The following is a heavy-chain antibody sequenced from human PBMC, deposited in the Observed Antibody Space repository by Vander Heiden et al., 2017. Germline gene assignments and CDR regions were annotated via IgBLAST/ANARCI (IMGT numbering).Heavy chain of an antibody. CDR1: GLTFDDYT. Sequence: EVQLVESGGVVVQPGGSLRLSCAASGLTFDDYTRQWGRQAPGKGLEWVSLISLDGGSTYYADSVKGRFTISRDNSKNSLYLQMNSLRTEDTALYYCAKDMTGYRSGWSGNWFDPWGQGTLVNVSS. J-gene: IGHJ5*02. D-gene: IGHD6-19*01. CDR2: ISLDGGST. V-gene: IGHV3-43*01. CDR3: AKDMTGYRSGWSGNWFDP.